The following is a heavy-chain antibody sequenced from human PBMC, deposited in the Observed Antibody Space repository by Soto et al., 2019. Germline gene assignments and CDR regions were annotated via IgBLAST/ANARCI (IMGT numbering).Heavy chain of an antibody. D-gene: IGHD5-18*01. J-gene: IGHJ6*02. V-gene: IGHV1-69*13. CDR1: GCTFSSYA. CDR2: IIPIFGTA. CDR3: ARVEDTAMVSQKYYYYGMDV. Sequence: SVKVSCKASGCTFSSYAISWVRQAPGQGLEWMGGIIPIFGTANYAQKFQGRVTITADESTSTAYMELSSLRSEDTAVYYCARVEDTAMVSQKYYYYGMDVWGQGTTVTVS.